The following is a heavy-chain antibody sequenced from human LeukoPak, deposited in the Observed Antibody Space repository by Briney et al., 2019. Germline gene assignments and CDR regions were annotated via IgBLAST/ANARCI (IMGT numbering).Heavy chain of an antibody. CDR3: ARATYYYDSSGYYVDY. CDR1: GGSISSRTYY. Sequence: SETLSLTCTVSGGSISSRTYYWGWIRQHPGKGLEWIGYIYYSGSTYYNPSLKSRVTISVDTSKNQFSLKLSSVTAADTAVYYCARATYYYDSSGYYVDYWGQGTLVTVSS. CDR2: IYYSGST. J-gene: IGHJ4*02. D-gene: IGHD3-22*01. V-gene: IGHV4-31*03.